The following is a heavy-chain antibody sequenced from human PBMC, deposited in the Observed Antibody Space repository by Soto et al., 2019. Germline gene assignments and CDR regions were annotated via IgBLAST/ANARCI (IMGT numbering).Heavy chain of an antibody. CDR2: TYYRSKWYN. CDR1: GDSVSSNSAA. CDR3: ARVATIAAAGTVVSGWFDP. V-gene: IGHV6-1*01. D-gene: IGHD6-13*01. J-gene: IGHJ5*02. Sequence: SQTLSLTCAISGDSVSSNSAAWNWIRQSPSRGLEWLGRTYYRSKWYNDYAVSVKSRITINPDTSKNQFSLQLNSVTPEDTAVYYCARVATIAAAGTVVSGWFDPWGQGTLVTVSS.